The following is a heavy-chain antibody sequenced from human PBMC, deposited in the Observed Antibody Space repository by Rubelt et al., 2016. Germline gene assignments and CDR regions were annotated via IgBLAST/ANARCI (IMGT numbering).Heavy chain of an antibody. J-gene: IGHJ4*02. V-gene: IGHV1-18*01. D-gene: IGHD4-23*01. Sequence: QVQLVQSGAEVKKPGASVKVSCKASGYTFTTYGISWVRQAPGQGLEWTGWISTYNGNTNYAQKGKGRITLTTESSTSAAYMELRSLGADDTAGYYWAITRPDYGGHSWAKGNDYWGQGTLVTVSS. CDR2: ISTYNGNT. CDR3: AITRPDYGGHSWAKGNDY. CDR1: GYTFTTYG.